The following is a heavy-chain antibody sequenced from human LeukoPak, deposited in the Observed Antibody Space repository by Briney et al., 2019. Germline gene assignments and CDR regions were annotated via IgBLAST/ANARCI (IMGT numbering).Heavy chain of an antibody. V-gene: IGHV3-7*03. Sequence: GGSLRLSCAASGFTFSSYWMSWVRQAPGKGLEWVANIKQDGSEKYYVDSVKGRFTISRDNAKNSLYLQMNSLRAEDTAVYYCARGSSGWIDDAFDIWGQGTMVTVPS. D-gene: IGHD6-19*01. CDR3: ARGSSGWIDDAFDI. CDR1: GFTFSSYW. CDR2: IKQDGSEK. J-gene: IGHJ3*02.